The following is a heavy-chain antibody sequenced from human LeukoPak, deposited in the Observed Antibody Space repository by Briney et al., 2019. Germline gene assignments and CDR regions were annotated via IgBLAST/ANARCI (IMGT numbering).Heavy chain of an antibody. CDR3: ARDRRDYGDPDAFDI. Sequence: SQTLSLTCAISGDSVSSNSAAWNWIRQSSSRGLEWPGRTYYRSKWYNDYAVSVKSRITINPDTSKNQFSLQLNSVSPEDTAVYYCARDRRDYGDPDAFDIWGQGTMVTVSS. D-gene: IGHD4-17*01. CDR1: GDSVSSNSAA. J-gene: IGHJ3*02. V-gene: IGHV6-1*01. CDR2: TYYRSKWYN.